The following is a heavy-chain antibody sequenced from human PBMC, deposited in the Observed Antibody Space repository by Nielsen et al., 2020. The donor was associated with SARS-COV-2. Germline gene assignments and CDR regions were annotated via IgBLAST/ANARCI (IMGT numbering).Heavy chain of an antibody. CDR3: ARESGKGWWERSFDY. V-gene: IGHV3-33*05. CDR1: GFTFSSYG. CDR2: ISYDGSNK. J-gene: IGHJ4*02. Sequence: GGSLRLSCAASGFTFSSYGMHWVRQAPGKGLEWVAVISYDGSNKYYADSVKGRFTISRDNSKNTLYLQMNSLRAEDTAVYYCARESGKGWWERSFDYWGQGTPVTVSS. D-gene: IGHD1-26*01.